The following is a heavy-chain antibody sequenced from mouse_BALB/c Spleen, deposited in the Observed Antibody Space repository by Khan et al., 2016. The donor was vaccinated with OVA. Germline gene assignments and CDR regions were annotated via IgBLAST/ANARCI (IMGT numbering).Heavy chain of an antibody. CDR3: ARSNYFGYTFAS. CDR2: IYPGSGDT. D-gene: IGHD1-2*01. Sequence: QVQLKQSGAELARPGASVKLSCKTSGYTFTDYYINWVKQRTGQGLEWIGEIYPGSGDTYYNEKFKGKATLTADKSSSTAYMQLSSLTSEASAIYFCARSNYFGYTFASWCQGTLVTVSA. J-gene: IGHJ3*01. CDR1: GYTFTDYY. V-gene: IGHV1-77*01.